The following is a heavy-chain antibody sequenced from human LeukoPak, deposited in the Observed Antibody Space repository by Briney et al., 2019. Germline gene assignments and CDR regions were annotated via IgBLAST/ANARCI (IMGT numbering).Heavy chain of an antibody. Sequence: ASVKVSCKASGYTFTSYGISWVRQAPGQGLEWMGWISAYNGKTNHAQNFQGRVTMTKDTSTSTAYMELRSLRSDDTAVYYCARDGKQQLGFDYWGQGTLVTVSS. CDR3: ARDGKQQLGFDY. J-gene: IGHJ4*02. CDR2: ISAYNGKT. D-gene: IGHD6-13*01. CDR1: GYTFTSYG. V-gene: IGHV1-18*01.